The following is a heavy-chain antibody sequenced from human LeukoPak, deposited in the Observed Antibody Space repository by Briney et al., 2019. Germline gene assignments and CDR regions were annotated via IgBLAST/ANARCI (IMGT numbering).Heavy chain of an antibody. CDR1: GGSISSYY. CDR2: IYYSGST. Sequence: SETLSLTCTVSGGSISSYYWSWIRQPPGKGLEWIGYIYYSGSTNYNPSLESRVTISVDTSKNQFSLKLSSVTAADTAVYYFAREVRSRGNLGYYYYMDVWGKGTTVTVSS. V-gene: IGHV4-59*01. J-gene: IGHJ6*03. D-gene: IGHD4-23*01. CDR3: AREVRSRGNLGYYYYMDV.